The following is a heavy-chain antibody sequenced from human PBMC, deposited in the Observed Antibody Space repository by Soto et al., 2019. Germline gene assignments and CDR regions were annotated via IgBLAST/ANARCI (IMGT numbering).Heavy chain of an antibody. V-gene: IGHV1-69*13. CDR2: NIPIFGTA. J-gene: IGHJ4*02. D-gene: IGHD4-17*01. Sequence: SVKVSCKASGGTFSSYAISWVRQAPGQGLEWMGGNIPIFGTANYAQKFQGRVTITADESTSTAYMELSSLRSEDTAVYYCASARYGGNSYFDYWGQGTLVTVSS. CDR1: GGTFSSYA. CDR3: ASARYGGNSYFDY.